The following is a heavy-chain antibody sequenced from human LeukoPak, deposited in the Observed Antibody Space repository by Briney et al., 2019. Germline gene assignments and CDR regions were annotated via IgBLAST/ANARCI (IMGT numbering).Heavy chain of an antibody. Sequence: GASVKVSCKASGYTFTGYYMHWVRQAPGQGLEWMGWINPNGGGTNYAQKFQGRVTMTRDTSISTAYMELSRLRSDDTAVYYCARVNTRVQPYSSGWYADYTRFDYWGQGTLVTVSS. CDR2: INPNGGGT. CDR3: ARVNTRVQPYSSGWYADYTRFDY. CDR1: GYTFTGYY. D-gene: IGHD6-19*01. V-gene: IGHV1-2*02. J-gene: IGHJ4*02.